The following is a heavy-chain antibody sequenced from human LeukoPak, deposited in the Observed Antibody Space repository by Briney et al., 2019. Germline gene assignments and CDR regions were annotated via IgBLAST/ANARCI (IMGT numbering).Heavy chain of an antibody. D-gene: IGHD3-9*01. Sequence: GGSLRLSCAASGFTFSNYSMNWVRQAPGKGLEWDSSIGTTGSYIFYADSVKGRFTISRDNAKNTLYLQMNSLRAEDTAVYYCARDEYDILTDYDYWGQGILVTVSS. V-gene: IGHV3-21*01. CDR1: GFTFSNYS. J-gene: IGHJ4*02. CDR3: ARDEYDILTDYDY. CDR2: IGTTGSYI.